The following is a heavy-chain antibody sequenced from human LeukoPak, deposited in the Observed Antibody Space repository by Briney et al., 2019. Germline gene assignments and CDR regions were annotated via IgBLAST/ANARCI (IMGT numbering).Heavy chain of an antibody. CDR1: GESITTHY. J-gene: IGHJ4*02. D-gene: IGHD2-2*01. CDR3: AREKIAMRAFDS. V-gene: IGHV4-59*11. Sequence: TSETLSLTCTVSGESITTHYWTWIRQPPGKGLEWIGYVYDTGSTDYNPSLKSRVTISVDTSKNRFSLRLNSATAADTAIYYCAREKIAMRAFDSWGQGTLVTVSS. CDR2: VYDTGST.